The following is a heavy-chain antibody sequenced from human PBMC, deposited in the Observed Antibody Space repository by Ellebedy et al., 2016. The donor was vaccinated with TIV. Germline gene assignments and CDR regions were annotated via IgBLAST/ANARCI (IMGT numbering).Heavy chain of an antibody. Sequence: AASVKVSCKASGYTFTSYDINCVRHATGQGLEWMGWMNPNSGNTGYAQKFQGRVTMTRNTSISTAYMELSSLRSEDKAVYYCARGGRGSSSWEFDYWGQGTLVTVSS. V-gene: IGHV1-8*01. CDR3: ARGGRGSSSWEFDY. CDR2: MNPNSGNT. D-gene: IGHD6-13*01. CDR1: GYTFTSYD. J-gene: IGHJ4*02.